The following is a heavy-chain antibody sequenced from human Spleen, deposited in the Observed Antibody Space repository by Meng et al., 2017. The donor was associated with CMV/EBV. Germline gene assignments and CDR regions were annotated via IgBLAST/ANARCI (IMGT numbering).Heavy chain of an antibody. V-gene: IGHV1-46*01. CDR1: GYTFTSYY. CDR3: ARGSSSSPYYYGMDV. Sequence: ASVKVSCKASGYTFTSYYMHWVRQAPGQGLEWMGIINPSGGSTSYAQKFQGRVTMTRDTSTSTVYMELRSLRSDDTAVYYCARGSSSSPYYYGMDVWGQGTTVTVSS. CDR2: INPSGGST. D-gene: IGHD6-6*01. J-gene: IGHJ6*02.